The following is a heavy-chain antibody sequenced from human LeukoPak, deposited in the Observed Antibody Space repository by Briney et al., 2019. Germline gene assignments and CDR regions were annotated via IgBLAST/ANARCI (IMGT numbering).Heavy chain of an antibody. D-gene: IGHD2-15*01. V-gene: IGHV4-59*08. CDR3: ARHGGSAYLYFFDY. CDR2: IYYSGST. CDR1: GGSISSYY. Sequence: SETLSLTCTVSGGSISSYYWSWIRQPPGKGLEWIGYIYYSGSTNYNPSLKSRVTISVDTPKSQFSLKLSSVTAADTAVYYCARHGGSAYLYFFDYWGQGTLVTVSS. J-gene: IGHJ4*02.